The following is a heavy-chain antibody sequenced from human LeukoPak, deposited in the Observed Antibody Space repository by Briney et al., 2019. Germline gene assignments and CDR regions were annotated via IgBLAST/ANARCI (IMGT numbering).Heavy chain of an antibody. CDR2: IYYSGST. D-gene: IGHD2-15*01. CDR1: GGSISSYY. V-gene: IGHV4-59*08. Sequence: PSETLSLTCTVSGGSISSYYWSWIRQPPGKGLEWIGYIYYSGSTNYNPSLKSRVTISVDTSKNQFSLKLSSVTAADTAVYYCARGYCSGGACYSGAPYGMDVWGQGTTVTVSS. CDR3: ARGYCSGGACYSGAPYGMDV. J-gene: IGHJ6*02.